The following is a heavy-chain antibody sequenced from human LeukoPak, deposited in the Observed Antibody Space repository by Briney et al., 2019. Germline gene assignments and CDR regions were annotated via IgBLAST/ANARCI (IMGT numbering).Heavy chain of an antibody. V-gene: IGHV4-59*12. CDR2: IHYSGST. J-gene: IGHJ2*01. CDR3: AREIPYYGSAYFDL. D-gene: IGHD3-10*01. CDR1: GGSISTYY. Sequence: SETLSLTCTVSGGSISTYYWTWIRQPPGKGLEWIGYIHYSGSTNYNPSLKSRVTISVDTSKNQFSLKLSSLTAADTAVYYCAREIPYYGSAYFDLWGRGTLVTVSS.